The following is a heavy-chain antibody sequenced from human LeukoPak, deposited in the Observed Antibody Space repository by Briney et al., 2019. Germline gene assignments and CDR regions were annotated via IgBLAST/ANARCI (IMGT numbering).Heavy chain of an antibody. Sequence: EASQTLSLTCTVSGGSISSGGYYWSWIRQHPGKGLEWIGYIYYSGSTYYNPSLKSRVTISVDTSKNQFSLKLSSVTAADTAVYYCARHEVPTYYFDYWGQGTLVTVSS. CDR2: IYYSGST. J-gene: IGHJ4*02. D-gene: IGHD1-1*01. CDR3: ARHEVPTYYFDY. CDR1: GGSISSGGYY. V-gene: IGHV4-31*03.